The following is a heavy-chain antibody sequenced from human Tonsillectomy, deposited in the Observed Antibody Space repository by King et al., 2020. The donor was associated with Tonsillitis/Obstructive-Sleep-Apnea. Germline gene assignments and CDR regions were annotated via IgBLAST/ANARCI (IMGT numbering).Heavy chain of an antibody. D-gene: IGHD3-10*01. Sequence: QLQESGPGLVKPSETLSLTCTVSGDSINSNTYYWGWIRQPPGKGLEWIGSIYYSGSTYYNPSLKSRVTISVDTSNNQFSLKLSCVTAADTAVYYCARHRGYCFDYWGQGTLVTVSS. J-gene: IGHJ4*02. V-gene: IGHV4-39*01. CDR1: GDSINSNTYY. CDR2: IYYSGST. CDR3: ARHRGYCFDY.